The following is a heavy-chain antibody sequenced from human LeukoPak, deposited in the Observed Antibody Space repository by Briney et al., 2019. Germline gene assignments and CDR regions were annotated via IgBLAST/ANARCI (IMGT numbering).Heavy chain of an antibody. D-gene: IGHD6-13*01. V-gene: IGHV3-21*01. J-gene: IGHJ3*02. CDR1: GFTFSSYS. Sequence: KSGGSLRLSCAASGFTFSSYSMNWVRQAPGKGLEWVSSISSSSSYIYYADSVKGRLTISRDNAKNSLYLQMNSLRAEDTAVYYCARATYSTDAFDIWGQGTMVTVSS. CDR2: ISSSSSYI. CDR3: ARATYSTDAFDI.